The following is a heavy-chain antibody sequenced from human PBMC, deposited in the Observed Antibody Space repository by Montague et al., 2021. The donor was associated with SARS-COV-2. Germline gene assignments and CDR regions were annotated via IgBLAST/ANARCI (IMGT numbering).Heavy chain of an antibody. CDR3: ARDDCRWDFDC. CDR1: GDSITSDVSY. Sequence: TLSLTCTVSGDSITSDVSYWSWIRQPAGKGLEWIGRIYTTGSTYYNPSLKSRLTILLDTSKNQFSLKMSSVTAADTVVHYCARDDCRWDFDCWGQGTLVTVSS. CDR2: IYTTGST. D-gene: IGHD1-26*01. V-gene: IGHV4-61*02. J-gene: IGHJ4*02.